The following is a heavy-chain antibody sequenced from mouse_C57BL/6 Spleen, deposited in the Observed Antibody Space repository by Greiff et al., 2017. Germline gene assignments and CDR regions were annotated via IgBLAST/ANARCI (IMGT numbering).Heavy chain of an antibody. CDR1: GFTFSDYG. J-gene: IGHJ4*01. Sequence: EVKLVESGGGLVKPGGSLKLSCAASGFTFSDYGMHWVRQAPEKGLEWVAYISSGSSTIYYADTVKGRFTISRDNAKNTLFLQMTSLWSEDTAMYYCARVRYYYGSSYDAMDYWGQGTSVTVSS. CDR2: ISSGSSTI. CDR3: ARVRYYYGSSYDAMDY. V-gene: IGHV5-17*01. D-gene: IGHD1-1*01.